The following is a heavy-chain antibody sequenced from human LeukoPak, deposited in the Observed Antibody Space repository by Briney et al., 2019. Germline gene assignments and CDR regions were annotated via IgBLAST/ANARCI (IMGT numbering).Heavy chain of an antibody. D-gene: IGHD6-25*01. J-gene: IGHJ5*02. Sequence: GGSLRLSCAASGFTFSSYWMSWVRQAPGKGLEWVANIKQDGSEKYYADSVKGRLTISRDNSKNTLYLQMNSLRAEDTAVYYCAKDGLITSSVSWFDPWGQGTLVTVSS. CDR3: AKDGLITSSVSWFDP. V-gene: IGHV3-7*01. CDR1: GFTFSSYW. CDR2: IKQDGSEK.